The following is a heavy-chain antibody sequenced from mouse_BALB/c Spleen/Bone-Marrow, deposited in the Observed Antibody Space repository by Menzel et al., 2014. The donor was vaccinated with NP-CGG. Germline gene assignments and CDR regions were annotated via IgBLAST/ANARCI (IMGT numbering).Heavy chain of an antibody. Sequence: VKLMESGAELMKPGASVKISCKATGYTFSSYWIEWVKQRPGHGLEWTGEILPGSGSTNYNEKFKGKATFTADTSSNTAYMQLSSLTSEDSAVYYCARGDYFDYWGQGTTLTVSS. V-gene: IGHV1-9*01. CDR2: ILPGSGST. CDR3: ARGDYFDY. CDR1: GYTFSSYW. J-gene: IGHJ2*01.